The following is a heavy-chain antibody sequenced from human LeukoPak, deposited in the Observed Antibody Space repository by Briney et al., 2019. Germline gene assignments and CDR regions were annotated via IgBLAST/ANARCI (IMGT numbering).Heavy chain of an antibody. D-gene: IGHD3-10*01. V-gene: IGHV3-11*04. CDR1: GFTLSDYY. CDR2: IISSGSTI. J-gene: IGHJ5*02. Sequence: PGGSLRLSCAASGFTLSDYYMSWIRQAPGKGLEWVSYIISSGSTIYYADSVRGRFTISRDNAKNSLYLQMNSLRAEDTAIYYCTRDQNFYGSGRGFDPWGQGTLVTVSS. CDR3: TRDQNFYGSGRGFDP.